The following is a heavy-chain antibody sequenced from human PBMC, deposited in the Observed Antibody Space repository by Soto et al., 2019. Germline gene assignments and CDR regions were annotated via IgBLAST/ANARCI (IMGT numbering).Heavy chain of an antibody. CDR3: ARANYCSGGSCYTNLDY. CDR1: AFTFSSYG. CDR2: IWYDGSKK. J-gene: IGHJ4*02. V-gene: IGHV3-33*01. D-gene: IGHD2-15*01. Sequence: QVQLVESGGGVVQPGRSLRLSCAASAFTFSSYGMHWVRQAPGKGLEWVAIIWYDGSKKYYADSVKGRFTVSRDNSKNXPYLQMNSLRAEDTAIYYCARANYCSGGSCYTNLDYWGQGTLVTVSS.